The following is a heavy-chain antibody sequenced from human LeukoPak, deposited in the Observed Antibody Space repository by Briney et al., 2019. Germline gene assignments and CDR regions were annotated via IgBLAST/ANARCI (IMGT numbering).Heavy chain of an antibody. D-gene: IGHD3-22*01. CDR1: GFTFSTYG. Sequence: PGGSLRLSCAASGFTFSTYGMHWVRQAPGKGLEWVAFIRYDGSNKYYADSVKGRFTISRDNSKNTLFLQMNSLRTEDTAVYYCARARNYYDNSGLFDYWGQGTLVTVSS. V-gene: IGHV3-30*02. CDR2: IRYDGSNK. CDR3: ARARNYYDNSGLFDY. J-gene: IGHJ4*02.